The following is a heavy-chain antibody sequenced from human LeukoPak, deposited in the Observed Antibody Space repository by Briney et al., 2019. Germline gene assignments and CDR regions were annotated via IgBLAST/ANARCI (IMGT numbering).Heavy chain of an antibody. CDR3: ARAAKGFGEFPPNY. V-gene: IGHV1-2*04. D-gene: IGHD3-10*01. J-gene: IGHJ4*02. CDR1: GYTFTGYY. CDR2: INPNSGGT. Sequence: LVASVTVSCKASGYTFTGYYMHWVRQAPGQGLEWMGWINPNSGGTNYAQKFQGWVTMTRDTSISTAYMELSRLRSDDTAVYYCARAAKGFGEFPPNYWGQGTLVTVSS.